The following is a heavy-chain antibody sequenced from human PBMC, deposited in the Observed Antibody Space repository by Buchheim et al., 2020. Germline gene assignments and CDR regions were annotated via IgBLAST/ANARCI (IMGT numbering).Heavy chain of an antibody. CDR1: GFTFSSYG. D-gene: IGHD6-19*01. V-gene: IGHV3-30*03. J-gene: IGHJ4*02. Sequence: QVQLVESGGGVVQPGRSLRLSCAASGFTFSSYGMHWVRPAPGKGLEWVAVISYDGSNKYYADSVKGRFTIPRDNYKNTLYLQMNSLRAEDTAVYYCARGDSGQWLVFWYFDYWGQGTL. CDR3: ARGDSGQWLVFWYFDY. CDR2: ISYDGSNK.